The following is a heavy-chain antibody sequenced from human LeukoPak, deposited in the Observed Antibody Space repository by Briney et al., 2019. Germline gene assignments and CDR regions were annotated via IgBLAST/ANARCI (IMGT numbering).Heavy chain of an antibody. CDR1: GYTFVNYD. Sequence: ASVKVSCKASGYTFVNYDINWVRQAPGQGLEWMGWINPYNGDTNYVQKFQGRVTMTTDTSTSTAYMELRSLKYDDTAVYYCARFLDYGGNSVSPLRYWGQGTLVTASS. CDR3: ARFLDYGGNSVSPLRY. D-gene: IGHD4-23*01. J-gene: IGHJ4*02. V-gene: IGHV1-18*01. CDR2: INPYNGDT.